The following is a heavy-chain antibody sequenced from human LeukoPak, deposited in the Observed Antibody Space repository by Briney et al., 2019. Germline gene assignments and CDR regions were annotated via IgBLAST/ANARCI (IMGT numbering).Heavy chain of an antibody. Sequence: SETLSLTCTVSGGSIDSSDSYWGWIRQRPGRGVERIGFVYYGGDAYYNPSLKNPVTISAHLSKNQFSLSLISVTAADTALYYCARLFSRGWPYYYGLGAWGQGTTVTVSS. CDR3: ARLFSRGWPYYYGLGA. CDR2: VYYGGDA. D-gene: IGHD6-19*01. J-gene: IGHJ6*02. V-gene: IGHV4-39*01. CDR1: GGSIDSSDSY.